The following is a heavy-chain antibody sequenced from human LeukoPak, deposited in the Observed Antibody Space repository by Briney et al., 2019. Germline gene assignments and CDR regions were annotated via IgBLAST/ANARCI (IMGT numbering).Heavy chain of an antibody. D-gene: IGHD1-20*01. Sequence: GGSLRLSCAASGFTFSTYAMSWVRQAPGMGLEWVSAISGRGVSTSYADSVRGRFTISRDNSKNTLYLQMNSLRAEDTAVYYCAKAASGNWNDVSDYWGQGTLVTVSS. J-gene: IGHJ4*02. CDR2: ISGRGVST. V-gene: IGHV3-23*01. CDR3: AKAASGNWNDVSDY. CDR1: GFTFSTYA.